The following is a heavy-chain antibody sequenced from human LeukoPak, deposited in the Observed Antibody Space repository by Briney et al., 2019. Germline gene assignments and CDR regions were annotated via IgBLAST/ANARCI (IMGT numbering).Heavy chain of an antibody. V-gene: IGHV3-23*01. CDR1: GFTFSNYV. CDR3: AKGGIAVAHKTVHFDY. J-gene: IGHJ4*02. D-gene: IGHD6-19*01. CDR2: ISGSGGDT. Sequence: PGGSLRLSCAVSGFTFSNYVMSWVRQAPGKGLEWVSAISGSGGDTWYADSVRGRFTISRDNSKNTLYMQVNSLRAEDTAVYYCAKGGIAVAHKTVHFDYWGQGTLVTVSS.